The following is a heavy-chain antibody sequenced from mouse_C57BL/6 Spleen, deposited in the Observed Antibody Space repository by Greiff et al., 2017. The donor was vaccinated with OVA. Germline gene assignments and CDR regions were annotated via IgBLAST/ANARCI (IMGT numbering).Heavy chain of an antibody. CDR2: IWGDGST. J-gene: IGHJ4*01. CDR1: GFSFTSYC. Sequence: VQLQESGPGLVAPSQCLSLSCTVSGFSFTSYCVSWVRQPPGKGLEWLGVIWGDGSTTYHSAPLSSLCISKDNSTSQVVIKLNSLQTDNTATYDSAKSSGTVVDAMDYWGQGTSVTVSA. CDR3: AKSSGTVVDAMDY. V-gene: IGHV2-3*01. D-gene: IGHD1-1*01.